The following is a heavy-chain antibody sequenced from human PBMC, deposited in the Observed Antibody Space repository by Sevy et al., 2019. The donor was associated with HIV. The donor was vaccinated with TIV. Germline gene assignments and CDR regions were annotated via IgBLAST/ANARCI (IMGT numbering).Heavy chain of an antibody. CDR2: IYYSGST. Sequence: SETLSLTCTVSGGSISNYFWSWIRQPPGKGLEWIGYIYYSGSTNYNPSLKSQVTISVETSKNQFSLKLSSVTAADTAVYYCARESIGAVGDFDYWGQGTLVTVSS. CDR1: GGSISNYF. CDR3: ARESIGAVGDFDY. J-gene: IGHJ4*02. V-gene: IGHV4-59*01. D-gene: IGHD6-13*01.